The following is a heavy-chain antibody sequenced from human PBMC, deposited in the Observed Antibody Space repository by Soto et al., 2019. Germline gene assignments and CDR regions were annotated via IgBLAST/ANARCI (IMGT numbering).Heavy chain of an antibody. V-gene: IGHV1-2*04. D-gene: IGHD6-19*01. CDR2: INPNSGGT. CDR1: GYTFTGYY. J-gene: IGHJ3*02. CDR3: GRGAPIAVAGTAFDI. Sequence: ASVKVSCKASGYTFTGYYMHWVRQAPGQGLEWMGWINPNSGGTNYAQKFQGWVTMTRDTSISTAYMELSRLRADDTAVYYCGRGAPIAVAGTAFDIWGQGTMVTVSS.